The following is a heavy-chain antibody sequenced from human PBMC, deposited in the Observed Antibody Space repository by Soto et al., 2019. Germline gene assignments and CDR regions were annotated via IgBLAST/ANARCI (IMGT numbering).Heavy chain of an antibody. V-gene: IGHV3-30*18. J-gene: IGHJ4*02. CDR1: GFTFSSYG. CDR3: ANNYYDSSGYHDY. D-gene: IGHD3-22*01. CDR2: ISYDGSNK. Sequence: LSLTCAASGFTFSSYGMHWVRQAPGKGLEWGAVISYDGSNKYYADSVKGRFTISRDNSKNTLYLQMNSLRAEDTAVYYCANNYYDSSGYHDYWGQGTLVTVSS.